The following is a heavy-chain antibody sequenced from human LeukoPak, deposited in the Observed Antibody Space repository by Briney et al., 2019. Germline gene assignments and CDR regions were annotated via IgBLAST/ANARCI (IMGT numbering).Heavy chain of an antibody. J-gene: IGHJ4*02. CDR3: ARAGSDFWQGNLDY. CDR2: IYYSGST. V-gene: IGHV4-59*01. D-gene: IGHD3/OR15-3a*01. CDR1: GGSISSYY. Sequence: SETLSLTCTVSGGSISSYYWSWIRQPPGKGLEWIGYIYYSGSTNYNPSLKSRVTISVDTSKNQFSLKLSSVTAADTAVYYCARAGSDFWQGNLDYWGQGTLVTVSS.